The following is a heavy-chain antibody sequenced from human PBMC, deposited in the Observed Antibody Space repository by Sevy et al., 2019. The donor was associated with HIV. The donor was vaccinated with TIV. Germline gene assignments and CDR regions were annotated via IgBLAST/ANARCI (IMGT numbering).Heavy chain of an antibody. V-gene: IGHV3-33*01. J-gene: IGHJ4*02. D-gene: IGHD4-17*01. CDR2: IYYDGTNK. Sequence: GGSLRLSCAASGFTPSTYGIHWVRQVPGKGLEWVAVIYYDGTNKHYADSVKGRFTISRDIAKNTLHLQMNSLRAEDTAVYYCARDLEFYDYGDYGPAFMPDYWGQGTLVTVSS. CDR3: ARDLEFYDYGDYGPAFMPDY. CDR1: GFTPSTYG.